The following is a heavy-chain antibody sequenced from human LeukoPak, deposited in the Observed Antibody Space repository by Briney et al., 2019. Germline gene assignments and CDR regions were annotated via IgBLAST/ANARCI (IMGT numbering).Heavy chain of an antibody. CDR1: GFTFDDYA. D-gene: IGHD3-22*01. J-gene: IGHJ4*02. CDR2: ISWNSGSI. CDR3: AKDVYYYDSSGYYGRGDY. V-gene: IGHV3-9*01. Sequence: GRSLRLSCAASGFTFDDYAMHWVRQAPGKGLEWVSGISWNSGSIGYADSVKGRFTISRDNAKNSLYLQMNSLRAEDTALYYCAKDVYYYDSSGYYGRGDYWGQGTLVTVSS.